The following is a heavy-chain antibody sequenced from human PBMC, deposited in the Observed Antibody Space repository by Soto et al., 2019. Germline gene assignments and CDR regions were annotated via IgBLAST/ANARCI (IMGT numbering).Heavy chain of an antibody. Sequence: SEILSLTCTVSGGSISSGGYYWSWIRQHPGKGLEWIGYIYYSGSTYYNPSLKSRVTISVDTSKNQFSLKLSSVTAADTAVYYCARSSTSANYFDYWGQGTLVNVSS. D-gene: IGHD2-2*01. CDR2: IYYSGST. CDR1: GGSISSGGYY. V-gene: IGHV4-31*03. J-gene: IGHJ4*02. CDR3: ARSSTSANYFDY.